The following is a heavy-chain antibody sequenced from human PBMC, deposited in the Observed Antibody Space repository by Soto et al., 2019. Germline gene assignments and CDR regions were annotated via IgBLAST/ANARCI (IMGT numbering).Heavy chain of an antibody. J-gene: IGHJ4*02. CDR2: IYFSGST. V-gene: IGHV4-31*03. D-gene: IGHD5-18*01. CDR1: GGSISSGGYY. Sequence: QVQLQESGPGLVKPSQTLSLTCTVSGGSISSGGYYWSWIRQHPGKGLEWIGYIYFSGSTYYNPSLKSRVTISVDTSKNQFSLKLSSVTAANTAVYYCARSPHIQLWSYPSDYWGQGTLVTVSS. CDR3: ARSPHIQLWSYPSDY.